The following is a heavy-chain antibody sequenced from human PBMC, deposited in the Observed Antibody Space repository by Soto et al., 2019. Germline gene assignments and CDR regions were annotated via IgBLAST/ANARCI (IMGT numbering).Heavy chain of an antibody. CDR1: GYTFTSYG. D-gene: IGHD1-1*01. V-gene: IGHV1-18*04. CDR2: ISAYNGNT. J-gene: IGHJ5*02. Sequence: ASVKVSCKASGYTFTSYGISWVRQAPGQGLEWMGWISAYNGNTNYAQKLQGRVTMTTDTSTSTAYMELRSLRSDDTAVYYCARDEAWAPNEDNNWFDPWGKRTLVTVSS. CDR3: ARDEAWAPNEDNNWFDP.